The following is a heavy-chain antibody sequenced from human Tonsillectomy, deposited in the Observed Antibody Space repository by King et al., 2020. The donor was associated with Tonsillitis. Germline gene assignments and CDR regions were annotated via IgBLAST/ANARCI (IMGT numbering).Heavy chain of an antibody. CDR1: GFTFSTYA. V-gene: IGHV3-30*03. J-gene: IGHJ1*01. Sequence: VQLVESGGGVVQPGRSLRLSCTASGFTFSTYAMHWVRQAPGKGLEWVALISYDGKNKYYADTVKGRLTIARDKSKNTLYLQMNSLRAEDTAVYFCAGDRDWYRWYFFLIQYWGQGTLVTVSS. CDR2: ISYDGKNK. D-gene: IGHD2-8*02. CDR3: AGDRDWYRWYFFLIQY.